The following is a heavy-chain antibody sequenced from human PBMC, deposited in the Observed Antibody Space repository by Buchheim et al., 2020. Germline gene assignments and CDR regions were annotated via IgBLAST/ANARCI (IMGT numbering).Heavy chain of an antibody. V-gene: IGHV3-23*04. D-gene: IGHD1-14*01. CDR2: ISGSGGGK. J-gene: IGHJ4*02. CDR1: GLTFSSNA. Sequence: EVQLVESGGGLVQPGGSLRLSCAASGLTFSSNAMSWFRQAPGKGLEWVPAISGSGGGKYYEDSGKGRLTISRDNSKNRSYLQMNSLRAEDTAVYYCANPLGLRNNAYYFDYWGQGTL. CDR3: ANPLGLRNNAYYFDY.